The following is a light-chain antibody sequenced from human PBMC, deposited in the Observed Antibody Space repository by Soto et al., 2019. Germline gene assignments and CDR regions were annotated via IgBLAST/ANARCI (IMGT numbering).Light chain of an antibody. CDR1: QSVSNN. Sequence: EIVMTQSPATLSVSPGERATLSCRASQSVSNNLAWYQQKPGQAPRLLLYGASTRATGIPARFSGSESGTELPLTISSLQSEDFAVYYCQQYNSGSPLTFGGGTKVETK. CDR2: GAS. CDR3: QQYNSGSPLT. J-gene: IGKJ4*02. V-gene: IGKV3-15*01.